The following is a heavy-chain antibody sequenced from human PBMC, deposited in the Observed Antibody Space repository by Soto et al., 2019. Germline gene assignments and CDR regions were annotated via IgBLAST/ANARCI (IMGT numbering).Heavy chain of an antibody. D-gene: IGHD6-13*01. V-gene: IGHV3-15*01. CDR3: TTGGIS. CDR2: FKSKTDGGTT. CDR1: GFTFSNAW. Sequence: GGSLRLSCAASGFTFSNAWMSWVRQAPGKGLEWVARFKSKTDGGTTDYAAPVKGRFTISRDDSENTLYLQMNSLKTEDTAIYYCTTGGISWGQGTLVTVSS. J-gene: IGHJ5*02.